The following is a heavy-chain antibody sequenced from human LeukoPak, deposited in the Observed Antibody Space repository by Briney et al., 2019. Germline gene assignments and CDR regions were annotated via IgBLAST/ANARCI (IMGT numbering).Heavy chain of an antibody. D-gene: IGHD6-13*01. V-gene: IGHV3-48*01. Sequence: GSLRLSFAASGFTFSSYSMNWVRQAPGKGVEGVSYISSSSSTIYYADSVKGRFTISRDNAKNSLYLQMNSLRAEDTAVYYCARDQGSSWYGYWGQGTLVTVSS. CDR2: ISSSSSTI. J-gene: IGHJ4*02. CDR3: ARDQGSSWYGY. CDR1: GFTFSSYS.